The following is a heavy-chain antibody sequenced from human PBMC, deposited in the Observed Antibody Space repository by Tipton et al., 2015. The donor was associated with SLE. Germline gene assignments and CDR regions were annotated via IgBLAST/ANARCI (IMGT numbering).Heavy chain of an antibody. V-gene: IGHV3-74*01. CDR2: INSDGSTT. D-gene: IGHD2-15*01. Sequence: SLRLSCAASGFTLSTYWMNWVRQAPGKGLVWVSRINSDGSTTSYVDSVKGRFTISRDNAKNMVYLQMNSLRAEDTAVYYCAKGPLCSGGRCPRDYYYYYMDVWGKGTTVTVSS. CDR3: AKGPLCSGGRCPRDYYYYYMDV. CDR1: GFTLSTYW. J-gene: IGHJ6*03.